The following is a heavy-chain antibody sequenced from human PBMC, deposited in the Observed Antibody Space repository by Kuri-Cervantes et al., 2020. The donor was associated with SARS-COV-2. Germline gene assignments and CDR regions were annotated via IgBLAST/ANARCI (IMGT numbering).Heavy chain of an antibody. CDR2: ISDSRTNTM. Sequence: GESLKISCAASGFTFSDYYMSWIRQAPGKGLEWISYISDSRTNTMYADSVHADSVKGRFTTSRDNAKNSLYLQMKSLRVEDTAIYFCARSPRLSLATAGGPTPYYFDSWGQGTLVTVSS. D-gene: IGHD6-13*01. CDR3: ARSPRLSLATAGGPTPYYFDS. CDR1: GFTFSDYY. V-gene: IGHV3-11*06. J-gene: IGHJ4*02.